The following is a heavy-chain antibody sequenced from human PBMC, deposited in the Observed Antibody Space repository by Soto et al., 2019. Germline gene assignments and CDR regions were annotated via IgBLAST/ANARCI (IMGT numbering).Heavy chain of an antibody. CDR2: INHSGST. Sequence: SETLSLTCAVYGGSFSGYYWSWIRQPPGKGLEWIGEINHSGSTNYNPSLKSRVTISLDTSKNKFSLKLSSVTAADTAVYYCARVLSTHAAYGMDVWGQGTRVT. CDR1: GGSFSGYY. J-gene: IGHJ6*02. V-gene: IGHV4-34*01. D-gene: IGHD2-15*01. CDR3: ARVLSTHAAYGMDV.